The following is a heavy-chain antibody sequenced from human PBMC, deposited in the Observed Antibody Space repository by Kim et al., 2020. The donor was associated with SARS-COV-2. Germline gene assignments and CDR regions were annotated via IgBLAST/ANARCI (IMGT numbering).Heavy chain of an antibody. J-gene: IGHJ4*02. V-gene: IGHV5-51*01. CDR3: ARFSGSYYYFDY. D-gene: IGHD1-26*01. Sequence: RYSQSFQGRVTISADKSISTAYLQWSSLKASDTAMYYCARFSGSYYYFDYWGQGTLVTVSS.